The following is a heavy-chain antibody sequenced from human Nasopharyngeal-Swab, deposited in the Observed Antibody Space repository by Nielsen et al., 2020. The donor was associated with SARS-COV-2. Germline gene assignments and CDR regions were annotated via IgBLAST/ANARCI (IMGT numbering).Heavy chain of an antibody. J-gene: IGHJ4*02. CDR2: ISSSSTSI. CDR3: ARERALYHFDY. V-gene: IGHV3-48*03. D-gene: IGHD3-16*02. CDR1: GFTFSNYE. Sequence: GESLKISCAASGFTFSNYEMNWVRQAPGKGLAWIAYISSSSTSIYYADSVKGRFTISRDNAKKSLLLQMSSLRVDDTAVYYCARERALYHFDYWGQGTLVTVSS.